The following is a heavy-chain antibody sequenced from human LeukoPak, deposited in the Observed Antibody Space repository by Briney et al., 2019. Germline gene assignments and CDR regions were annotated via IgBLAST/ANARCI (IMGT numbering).Heavy chain of an antibody. CDR3: ARTEESGYSYRYFGYYYYMDV. V-gene: IGHV4-59*01. D-gene: IGHD5-18*01. J-gene: IGHJ6*03. CDR1: GGSLSSYY. Sequence: PSETLSLTCTVSGGSLSSYYWSWIRQPPGKCLGWVGYIYYSGSTHYNPSLKSRVTISVDTSKNQFSLKLSSVTAADTAVYYCARTEESGYSYRYFGYYYYMDVWGKGTTVTVSS. CDR2: IYYSGST.